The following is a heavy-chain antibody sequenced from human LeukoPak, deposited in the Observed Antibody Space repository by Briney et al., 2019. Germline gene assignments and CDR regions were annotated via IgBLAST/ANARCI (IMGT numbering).Heavy chain of an antibody. Sequence: PGGSLRLSCAASGFTFSNYRMNRVRQAPGKGLEWVSSISSSSIYIYYADSLKGRFTISRDNAKNSLYLQMNSLRAEDTAVYYCARGRDGYNLVDAFDIWGQGIMVTVSS. CDR2: ISSSSIYI. V-gene: IGHV3-21*01. D-gene: IGHD5-24*01. J-gene: IGHJ3*02. CDR3: ARGRDGYNLVDAFDI. CDR1: GFTFSNYR.